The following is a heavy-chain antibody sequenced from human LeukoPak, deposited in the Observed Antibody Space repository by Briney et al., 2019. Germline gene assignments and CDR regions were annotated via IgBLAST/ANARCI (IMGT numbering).Heavy chain of an antibody. J-gene: IGHJ4*02. CDR2: IYTDGST. V-gene: IGHV3-66*01. CDR3: ARDRPAGGVGDFDH. CDR1: GFTVSSHY. Sequence: GALRLSCAASGFTVSSHYMSWVRQAPGKGLEWVSAIYTDGSTYYAGSVKGRFTISRDNSENTLYLQMNSLRVEDTAVYYCARDRPAGGVGDFDHWGQGTLVTVSS. D-gene: IGHD3-16*01.